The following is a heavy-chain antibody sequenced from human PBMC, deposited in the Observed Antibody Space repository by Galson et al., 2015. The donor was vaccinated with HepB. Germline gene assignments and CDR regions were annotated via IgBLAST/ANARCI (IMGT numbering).Heavy chain of an antibody. CDR1: GYTFSSHS. D-gene: IGHD6-13*01. J-gene: IGHJ4*02. V-gene: IGHV7-4-1*02. CDR2: INTHSGNP. CDR3: ASPVAAAGPLEY. Sequence: SVKVSCKASGYTFSSHSIHWVRQAPGQGLEWMGWINTHSGNPTFAQGFTGRFVFSLDTSVSTAYLQTNSLKAEDTAVYYCASPVAAAGPLEYWGQGTLVTVS.